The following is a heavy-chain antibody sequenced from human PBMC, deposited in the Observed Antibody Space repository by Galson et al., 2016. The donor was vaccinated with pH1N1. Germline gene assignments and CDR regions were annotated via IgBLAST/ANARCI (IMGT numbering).Heavy chain of an antibody. J-gene: IGHJ4*02. V-gene: IGHV3-23*01. CDR1: GFTFSNFV. D-gene: IGHD5-18*01. Sequence: SLRLSFAASGFTFSNFVMRWFRQAPGKGLEWVSTISGSGGSTYYADPVKGRFTISGDNSKNTVYLQMNSLRAADAAVYYCAKHPYYVDTSKIDYWGQGTLFSVSS. CDR3: AKHPYYVDTSKIDY. CDR2: ISGSGGST.